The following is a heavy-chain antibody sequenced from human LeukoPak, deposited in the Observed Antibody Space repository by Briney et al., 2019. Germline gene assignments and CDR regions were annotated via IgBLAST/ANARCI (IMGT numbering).Heavy chain of an antibody. D-gene: IGHD5-12*01. CDR2: IRNEAFRGTT. CDR1: EFTFRDHA. J-gene: IGHJ6*02. CDR3: TRGGIVATIGYGMDV. Sequence: PGRSLRLSCTGSEFTFRDHALSWVRQAPGKGLEWVGLIRNEAFRGTTEYAASVEGRFSISRDNSKSIAFLQMNSLQTEDTAVYYCTRGGIVATIGYGMDVWGQGTTVTVSS. V-gene: IGHV3-49*04.